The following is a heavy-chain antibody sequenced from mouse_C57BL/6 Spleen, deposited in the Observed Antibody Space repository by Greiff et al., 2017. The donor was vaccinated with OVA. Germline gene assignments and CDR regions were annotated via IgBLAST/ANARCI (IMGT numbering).Heavy chain of an antibody. CDR2: IYPGSGST. CDR1: GYTFTSYW. J-gene: IGHJ1*03. CDR3: ARFDCYGSSWYFDV. D-gene: IGHD1-1*01. V-gene: IGHV1-55*01. Sequence: VQLQQPGAELVKPGASVKMSCKASGYTFTSYWITWVKQRPGQGLEWIGDIYPGSGSTNYNEKFKSKATLTVDTSSSTAYMQLSSLTSEDSAVYYCARFDCYGSSWYFDVWGTGTTVTVSS.